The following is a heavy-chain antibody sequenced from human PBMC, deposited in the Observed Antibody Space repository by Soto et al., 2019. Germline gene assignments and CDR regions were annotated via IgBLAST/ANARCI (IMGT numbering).Heavy chain of an antibody. J-gene: IGHJ3*02. CDR3: AKYPCWGHPQSHAFDI. CDR1: GFTFSSYG. Sequence: QVQLVESGGGVVQPGRSLRLSCAASGFTFSSYGMHWVRQAPGKGLEWVAVISYDGSNKYYADSVKGRFTISRDNSKNALYLQRNSLRAEDTAVYYCAKYPCWGHPQSHAFDIWGQGTMVTVSS. D-gene: IGHD7-27*01. V-gene: IGHV3-30*18. CDR2: ISYDGSNK.